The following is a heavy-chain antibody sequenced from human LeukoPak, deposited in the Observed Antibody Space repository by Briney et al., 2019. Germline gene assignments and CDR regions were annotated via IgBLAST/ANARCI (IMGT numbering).Heavy chain of an antibody. CDR1: GYTFTGYY. CDR3: ARGQEYYYDSSGYEYY. J-gene: IGHJ4*02. CDR2: INPNSGGT. Sequence: GASVKVSCKASGYTFTGYYMHWVRQAPGQGLEWMGWINPNSGGTNYAQKFRGRVTMTRDTSISTAYMELSRLRSDDTAVYYCARGQEYYYDSSGYEYYWGQGTLVTVSS. D-gene: IGHD3-22*01. V-gene: IGHV1-2*02.